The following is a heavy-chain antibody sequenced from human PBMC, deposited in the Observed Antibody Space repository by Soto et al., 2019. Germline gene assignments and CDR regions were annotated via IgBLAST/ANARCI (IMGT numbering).Heavy chain of an antibody. Sequence: QVQLVESGGGVVQPGRSLRLSCAASGFTFNNYGMHWVRQAPGKGLEWVAVISYDGSGKNYADSVKGRFTISRDNSRNTLYLQINSLRPEDTAVYHCAKEWGGSGSGSHLVYCDPWGQGTLVTVSS. J-gene: IGHJ5*02. CDR3: AKEWGGSGSGSHLVYCDP. CDR2: ISYDGSGK. D-gene: IGHD3-10*01. V-gene: IGHV3-30*18. CDR1: GFTFNNYG.